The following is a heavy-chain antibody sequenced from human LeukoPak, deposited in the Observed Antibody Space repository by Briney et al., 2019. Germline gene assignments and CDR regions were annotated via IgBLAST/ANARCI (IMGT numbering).Heavy chain of an antibody. V-gene: IGHV4-30-2*01. CDR1: GGSISSGGYY. CDR3: ARDGTYCSSTSCSSGWFDP. D-gene: IGHD2-2*01. J-gene: IGHJ5*02. Sequence: PSETLSLTCTVSGGSISSGGYYWSWIRQPPGKGLEWIGYIYHSGSTYYNPSLKSRVTISVDRSKNQFSLKLSSVTAADTAVYYCARDGTYCSSTSCSSGWFDPWGQGTLVTVSS. CDR2: IYHSGST.